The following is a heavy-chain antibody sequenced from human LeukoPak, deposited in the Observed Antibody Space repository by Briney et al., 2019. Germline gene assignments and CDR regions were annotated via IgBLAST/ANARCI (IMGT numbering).Heavy chain of an antibody. Sequence: GGSLRLSCAASGFTFSTYDMHWVRQGTGEGLEWVSGIGTQGDTHYPDSVKGRFTISRENADNSLYLQMNSLRAGDTAVYYCARGIFCNTTSCFTVRAFEIWGQGTMVTVPS. V-gene: IGHV3-13*01. CDR3: ARGIFCNTTSCFTVRAFEI. CDR1: GFTFSTYD. D-gene: IGHD2-2*02. J-gene: IGHJ3*02. CDR2: IGTQGDT.